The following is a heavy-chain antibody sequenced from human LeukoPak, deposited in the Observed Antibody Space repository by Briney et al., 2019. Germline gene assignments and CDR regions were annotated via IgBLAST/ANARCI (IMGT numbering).Heavy chain of an antibody. V-gene: IGHV3-66*02. J-gene: IGHJ6*02. D-gene: IGHD3-10*01. Sequence: PGGSLRLSCAASGFTVSRDYMSWVRQAPGRGLEWVSTIYRDVGTYYADSVKGRFTFSRDDSKNTVYLQLNSVTPEDTAVYYCGRDPGHPNGVGVWGHGTTVTISS. CDR2: IYRDVGT. CDR3: GRDPGHPNGVGV. CDR1: GFTVSRDY.